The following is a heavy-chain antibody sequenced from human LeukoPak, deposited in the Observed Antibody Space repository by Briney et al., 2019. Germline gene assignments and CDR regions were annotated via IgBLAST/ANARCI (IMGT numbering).Heavy chain of an antibody. CDR2: IYSSGTT. J-gene: IGHJ5*02. CDR3: ASGSSGYDP. Sequence: SETLSLTCTVSGGSISNYYWSWIRQPAGKGVEWIGRIYSSGTTIYNPSLKSRVTMSVDTSKNQFSLKLSSVTAADTAVYFCASGSSGYDPWGQGTLVTVSS. CDR1: GGSISNYY. V-gene: IGHV4-4*07. D-gene: IGHD5-12*01.